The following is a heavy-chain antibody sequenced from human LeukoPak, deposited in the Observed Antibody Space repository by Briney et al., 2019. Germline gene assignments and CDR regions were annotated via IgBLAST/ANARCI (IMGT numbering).Heavy chain of an antibody. V-gene: IGHV1-69*06. CDR3: ARDKEMGEAYSSSWYHYYYYMDV. Sequence: SVKVSCKASGGTFSSYDISWVRQAPGQGLEWMGRIIPIFGTANYAQKFQGRVTITADKSTSTAYMELSSLRSEDTAVYYCARDKEMGEAYSSSWYHYYYYMDVWGKGTTVTVSS. CDR2: IIPIFGTA. CDR1: GGTFSSYD. J-gene: IGHJ6*03. D-gene: IGHD6-13*01.